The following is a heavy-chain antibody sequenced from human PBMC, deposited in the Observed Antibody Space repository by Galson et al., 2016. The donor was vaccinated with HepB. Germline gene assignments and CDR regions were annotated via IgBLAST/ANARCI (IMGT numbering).Heavy chain of an antibody. Sequence: SLRLSCAASGFTFSSYSMNWVRQAPGKGLEWISYISSSSSTIYYADSVKGRFTISRDNAKNSLYLQMNSLRDEDTAVYYCARGGNSGRGSFDTWGQGTLVTVSS. D-gene: IGHD4-23*01. CDR3: ARGGNSGRGSFDT. V-gene: IGHV3-48*02. CDR1: GFTFSSYS. J-gene: IGHJ5*02. CDR2: ISSSSSTI.